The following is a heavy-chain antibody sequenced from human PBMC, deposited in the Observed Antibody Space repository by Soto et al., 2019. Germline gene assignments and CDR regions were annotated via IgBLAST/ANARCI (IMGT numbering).Heavy chain of an antibody. CDR1: GYSFTTYA. D-gene: IGHD1-1*01. V-gene: IGHV1-3*01. J-gene: IGHJ6*02. CDR3: ARGKGMEENYYYHGMDV. CDR2: INGGNGNT. Sequence: ASVKVSCKASGYSFTTYAMHWVRQAPGQRLEWMAWINGGNGNTKYSQKFQDRVTITRDTSANIAYMELSSLRSEDSAVYYCARGKGMEENYYYHGMDVWGQGMTVTVSS.